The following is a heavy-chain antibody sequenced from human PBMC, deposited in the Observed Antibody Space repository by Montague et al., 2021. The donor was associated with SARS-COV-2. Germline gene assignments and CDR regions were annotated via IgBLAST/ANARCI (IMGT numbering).Heavy chain of an antibody. CDR3: ARHARGEGYTSWFDS. V-gene: IGHV4-61*01. CDR2: IYYTGSR. CDR1: GDSVSRGSSY. Sequence: SETLSPTCTVSGDSVSRGSSYWSWIRQPPGKGLEWIGYIYYTGSRKYXSSVKSRLTISVDTSKNQFSLKLSSVTAADTAVYYCARHARGEGYTSWFDSWGQGTLVTVSS. D-gene: IGHD5-24*01. J-gene: IGHJ5*01.